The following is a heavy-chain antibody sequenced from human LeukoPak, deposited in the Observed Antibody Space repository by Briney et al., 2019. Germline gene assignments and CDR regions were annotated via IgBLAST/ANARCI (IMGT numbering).Heavy chain of an antibody. D-gene: IGHD3-10*01. V-gene: IGHV3-23*01. Sequence: PGGSLRLSCAASGFTFSNYAINWARQAPGKGLEWVSAVSGSGANTYYADSVKGWFTISRDNSKDTLYLQMNRLRAEDTAVYFCARVLGGCPYYYGMDVWGQGTTVAVSS. CDR2: VSGSGANT. J-gene: IGHJ6*02. CDR1: GFTFSNYA. CDR3: ARVLGGCPYYYGMDV.